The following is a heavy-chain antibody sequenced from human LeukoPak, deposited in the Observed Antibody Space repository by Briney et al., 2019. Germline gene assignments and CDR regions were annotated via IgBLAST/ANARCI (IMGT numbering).Heavy chain of an antibody. CDR3: VRGPRYYDDSGFLYGVFDI. D-gene: IGHD3-16*01. CDR1: GYTLTELS. V-gene: IGHV1-24*01. CDR2: FDPEDGET. Sequence: ASVKVSCKVSGYTLTELSMHWVRQAPGKGLEWMGGFDPEDGETIYAQKFQGRVTMTEDTSTDTAYMELNSLTADDTAVYYCVRGPRYYDDSGFLYGVFDIWGQGTLVTVSS. J-gene: IGHJ3*02.